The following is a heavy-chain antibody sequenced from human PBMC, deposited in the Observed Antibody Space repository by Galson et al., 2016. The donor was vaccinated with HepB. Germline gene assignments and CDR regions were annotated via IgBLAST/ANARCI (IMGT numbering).Heavy chain of an antibody. CDR1: GFTFSRSG. J-gene: IGHJ3*01. D-gene: IGHD6-6*01. V-gene: IGHV3-48*02. Sequence: SLRLSCAGSGFTFSRSGVNWVRQAPGKGLQWVSYISTSVTTIYYADSVKGRFTISRDNAQNSVYLQMNSLRDDDTAVYYCARELVRSAFDLWGQGTMVTVSS. CDR2: ISTSVTTI. CDR3: ARELVRSAFDL.